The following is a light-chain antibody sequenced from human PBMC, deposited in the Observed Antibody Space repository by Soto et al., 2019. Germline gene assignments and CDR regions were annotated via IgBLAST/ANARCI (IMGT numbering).Light chain of an antibody. V-gene: IGKV1-5*01. CDR3: QQYGTYPWT. CDR2: DAS. Sequence: DIQMTQSPSTMSASVGDTVTINCRASQSISSWLAWYQQKPGKAPNLLIYDASRLQSGFPSRFSGTGYGTEFTLTISSLRPDDFATYYCQQYGTYPWTFGQGNKLE. J-gene: IGKJ1*01. CDR1: QSISSW.